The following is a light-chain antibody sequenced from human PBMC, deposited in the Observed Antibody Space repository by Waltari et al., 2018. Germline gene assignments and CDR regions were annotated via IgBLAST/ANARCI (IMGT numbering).Light chain of an antibody. CDR2: VNSDGTH. CDR1: SRHSSNI. V-gene: IGLV4-69*01. Sequence: QLVLTQSPSASASLGPSINLTCTLSSRHSSNIIPLLHQQPERGPRYLMKVNSDGTHSRGDDIPDRFSGSSSGAERYLTISSLQSEDEADYYCQTGGHGTWVFGGGTKVTVL. J-gene: IGLJ3*02. CDR3: QTGGHGTWV.